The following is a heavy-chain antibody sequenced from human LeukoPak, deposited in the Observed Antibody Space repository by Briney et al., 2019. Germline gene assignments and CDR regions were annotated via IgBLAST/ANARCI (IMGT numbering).Heavy chain of an antibody. CDR2: IYYSGST. Sequence: SETLSLTCTVSGCSISSYYWSWIRQPPGKGLEWIVYIYYSGSTNYNPSLKSRVTISVDTSKNQFFLKLSSVTAADTAVYYCARGGQNFDWLFHPYYYYYMDVWGKGTTVTISS. CDR1: GCSISSYY. V-gene: IGHV4-59*01. J-gene: IGHJ6*03. CDR3: ARGGQNFDWLFHPYYYYYMDV. D-gene: IGHD3-9*01.